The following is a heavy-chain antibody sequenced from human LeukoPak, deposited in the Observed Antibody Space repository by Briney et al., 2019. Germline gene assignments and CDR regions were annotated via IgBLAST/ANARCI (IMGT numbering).Heavy chain of an antibody. CDR1: GGSISSYY. CDR3: ARHRAGGYYDIQR. Sequence: SETLSLTCTVSGGSISSYYWSWIRQPPGKGLEWIGYIYTSGSTNYNPSLKSRVTISVDTSKNQFSLELSSVTAADTAVYYCARHRAGGYYDIQRWGQGTLVTVSS. D-gene: IGHD3-22*01. V-gene: IGHV4-4*09. J-gene: IGHJ1*01. CDR2: IYTSGST.